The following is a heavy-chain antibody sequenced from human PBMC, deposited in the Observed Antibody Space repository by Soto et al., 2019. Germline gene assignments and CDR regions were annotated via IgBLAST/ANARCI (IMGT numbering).Heavy chain of an antibody. D-gene: IGHD2-2*02. Sequence: EVQLVESGGGLVQPGGSLRLSCAASGFTFTTYWMSWVRQAPGKGLEWVANVNQDGSDKYYVDSVKGRFTISRDNAKNSLYLQMDSLTAEDTAVYFCARTYCSRTTCYTFDWWGQGPLVTVSS. CDR3: ARTYCSRTTCYTFDW. CDR2: VNQDGSDK. CDR1: GFTFTTYW. J-gene: IGHJ4*02. V-gene: IGHV3-7*01.